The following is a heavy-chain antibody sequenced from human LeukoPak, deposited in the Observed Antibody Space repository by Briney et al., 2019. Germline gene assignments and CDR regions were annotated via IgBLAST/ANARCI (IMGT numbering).Heavy chain of an antibody. CDR2: TKNKADSFIT. CDR1: GFTFSDHY. CDR3: VRDTPAGLDH. J-gene: IGHJ4*02. V-gene: IGHV3-72*01. Sequence: PGGSLRLSCAASGFTFSDHYMDWVRQAPGTGLEWVGRTKNKADSFITQYAASVRGRFAISRDDSKSSLYLQMNSLRTEDTAVYYCVRDTPAGLDHWGQGTLVTVSS.